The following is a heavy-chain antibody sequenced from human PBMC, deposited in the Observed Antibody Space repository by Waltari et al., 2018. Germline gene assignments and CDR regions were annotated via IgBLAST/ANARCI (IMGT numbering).Heavy chain of an antibody. CDR3: ARPAVAGTEQLDY. CDR2: ISSSSSTI. CDR1: GFTFSSYS. V-gene: IGHV3-48*01. Sequence: EVQLVESGGGLVQPGGSLRLSCAASGFTFSSYSMNWVRQAPGKGLECVSYISSSSSTIYYADSVKGRFTISRDNAKNSLYLQMNSLRAEDTAVYYCARPAVAGTEQLDYWGQGTLVTVSS. D-gene: IGHD6-19*01. J-gene: IGHJ4*02.